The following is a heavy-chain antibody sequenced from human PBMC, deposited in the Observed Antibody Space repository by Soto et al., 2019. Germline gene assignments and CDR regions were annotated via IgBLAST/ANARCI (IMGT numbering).Heavy chain of an antibody. D-gene: IGHD5-18*01. Sequence: GGSLRLSCAASGFTFSSYSMNWVRQAPGKGLEWVSYISSSSSTIYYADSVKGRFTISRDNAKNSLYLQMNSLRDEVTAVYYCARSRVDTAMVIAFDIWGQGTMVTVSS. CDR1: GFTFSSYS. CDR2: ISSSSSTI. J-gene: IGHJ3*02. CDR3: ARSRVDTAMVIAFDI. V-gene: IGHV3-48*02.